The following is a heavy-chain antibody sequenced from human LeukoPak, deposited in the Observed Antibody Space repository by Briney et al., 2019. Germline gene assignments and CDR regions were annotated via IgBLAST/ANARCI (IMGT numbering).Heavy chain of an antibody. Sequence: ASVKVSCKASGYTFTGYYMHWVRQAPGQGLEWMGWINPNSGGTNYAQKFQGRVTMTRDTSISTAYMELRSLRSDDTAVYYCARVPILLMIYAAGGFDPWGQGTLVTVSS. V-gene: IGHV1-2*02. CDR3: ARVPILLMIYAAGGFDP. D-gene: IGHD2-8*01. CDR1: GYTFTGYY. CDR2: INPNSGGT. J-gene: IGHJ5*02.